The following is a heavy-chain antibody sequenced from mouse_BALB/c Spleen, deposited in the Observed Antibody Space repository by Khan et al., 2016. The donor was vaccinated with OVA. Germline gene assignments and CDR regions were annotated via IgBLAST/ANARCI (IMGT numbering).Heavy chain of an antibody. D-gene: IGHD1-1*01. CDR1: GYSITSDYA. Sequence: EVKLLESGPVLVKPSQSLSLTCTVTGYSITSDYAWNWIRQFPGNKLEWLGYISYSGNTKYNPSLKSRISITRATSKNQFFLQLNSVTIEDTATDYCARVYGGDFDYWGQGTTLTVSS. V-gene: IGHV3-2*02. J-gene: IGHJ2*01. CDR2: ISYSGNT. CDR3: ARVYGGDFDY.